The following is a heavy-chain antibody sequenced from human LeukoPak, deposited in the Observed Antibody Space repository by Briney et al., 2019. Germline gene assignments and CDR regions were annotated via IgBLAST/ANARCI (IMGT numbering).Heavy chain of an antibody. D-gene: IGHD4-17*01. CDR3: VKGQRAPGD. Sequence: GGSLRLSCAASGFTFSSYWMHWVRQAPGKGLVWVSRMNSDGSRTTYADSAKGRFTISRDNAKNTLYLVMNSLRAEDTALYYCVKGQRAPGDWGQGTLVTVSS. CDR1: GFTFSSYW. CDR2: MNSDGSRT. V-gene: IGHV3-74*01. J-gene: IGHJ4*02.